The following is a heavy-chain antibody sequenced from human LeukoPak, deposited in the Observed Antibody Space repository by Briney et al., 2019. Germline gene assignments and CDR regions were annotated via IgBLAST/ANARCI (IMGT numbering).Heavy chain of an antibody. V-gene: IGHV1-2*06. Sequence: ASVKVSCKASGYTFTGYYMHWVRQAPGQGLEWMGRINPNSGGTNYAQKFQGRVTMTTDTSTSTAYMELRSLRSDDTAVYYCARAGKITIFGVVKDHWFDPWGQGTLVTVSS. CDR2: INPNSGGT. J-gene: IGHJ5*02. CDR3: ARAGKITIFGVVKDHWFDP. CDR1: GYTFTGYY. D-gene: IGHD3-3*01.